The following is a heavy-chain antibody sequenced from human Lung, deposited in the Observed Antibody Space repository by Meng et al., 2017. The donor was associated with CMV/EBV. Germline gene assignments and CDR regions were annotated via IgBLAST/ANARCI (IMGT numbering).Heavy chain of an antibody. V-gene: IGHV1-2*06. CDR1: GYSFSGFY. CDR2: VNPISDDT. D-gene: IGHD6-19*01. J-gene: IGHJ4*01. CDR3: AKSSGNGWSS. Sequence: VQLVQSGAEVKRPGASVKISCQASGYSFSGFYLNWARQAPGHGLEWLGRVNPISDDTHLAQKFEGRITVTRGATINTAFMELTRLRPDDTAVYYCAKSSGNGWSSWGPGTLVTGSS.